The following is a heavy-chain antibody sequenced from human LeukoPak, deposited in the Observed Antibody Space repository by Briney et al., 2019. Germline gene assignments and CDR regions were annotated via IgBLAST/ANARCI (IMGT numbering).Heavy chain of an antibody. Sequence: GGSLRLSCAASGFTFSTYSMNWVRQAPGKGLVWVSRISDGGSTTTYADSVKGRFTISRDNAKNTLYLQMNGLRAEDTAVYYCSRSAYYDGSGNYYDYWGQGTLVTVSS. CDR2: ISDGGSTT. V-gene: IGHV3-74*01. CDR1: GFTFSTYS. D-gene: IGHD3-22*01. J-gene: IGHJ4*02. CDR3: SRSAYYDGSGNYYDY.